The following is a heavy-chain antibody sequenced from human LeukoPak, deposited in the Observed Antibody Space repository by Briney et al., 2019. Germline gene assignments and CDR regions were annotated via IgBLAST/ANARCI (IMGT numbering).Heavy chain of an antibody. CDR1: GFTFSDYY. V-gene: IGHV3-11*01. D-gene: IGHD3-10*01. Sequence: PGGSLRLSCAASGFTFSDYYMSWIRQAPGKGLEWVSYISSSGSTIYYADSVKGRFTISRDDAKNSLYLQMNSLRAEDTAVYYCARRRVGLLWLWAFNIWGQGTMVTVSS. CDR2: ISSSGSTI. J-gene: IGHJ3*02. CDR3: ARRRVGLLWLWAFNI.